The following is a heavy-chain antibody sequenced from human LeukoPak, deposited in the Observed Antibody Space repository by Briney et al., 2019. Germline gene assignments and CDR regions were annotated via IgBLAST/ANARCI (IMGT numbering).Heavy chain of an antibody. CDR1: GGTFSSYA. CDR3: ASVGRDGYNSYYYYYMDV. J-gene: IGHJ6*03. Sequence: ASVKVSCKASGGTFSSYAISWVRQAPGQGLEWMGGIIPIFGTANYAQKFQGRVTITADKSTSTAYTELSSLRSEDTAVYYCASVGRDGYNSYYYYYMDVWGKGTTVTVSS. D-gene: IGHD5-24*01. V-gene: IGHV1-69*06. CDR2: IIPIFGTA.